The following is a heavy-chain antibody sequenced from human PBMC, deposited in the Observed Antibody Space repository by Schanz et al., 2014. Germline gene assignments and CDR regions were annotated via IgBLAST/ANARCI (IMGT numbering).Heavy chain of an antibody. CDR2: ISSSSSTI. Sequence: EVHLLESGGGLVQPGGSLRLSCAASGFSFSRYSMNWVRQAPGKGLEWISYISSSSSTIYHADSVKGRFTISRDNAKNSLYLQMNSLRAEDTAVYFCVSQTGSPNYWGQGTLVTVSS. CDR3: VSQTGSPNY. V-gene: IGHV3-48*01. CDR1: GFSFSRYS. J-gene: IGHJ4*02. D-gene: IGHD6-13*01.